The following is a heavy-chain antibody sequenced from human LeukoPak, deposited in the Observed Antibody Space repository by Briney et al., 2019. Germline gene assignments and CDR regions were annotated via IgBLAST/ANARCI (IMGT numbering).Heavy chain of an antibody. CDR1: GFTFSSYG. CDR3: ARGGLVVVAATIDY. D-gene: IGHD2-15*01. J-gene: IGHJ4*02. V-gene: IGHV3-30*02. CDR2: IRYDGSNK. Sequence: GGSLRLSCAASGFTFSSYGMHWVRQAPGKGLEGVAFIRYDGSNKYYADSVKGRFTISRDNSKKTVYMQMNRLRAEDTALYYCARGGLVVVAATIDYWGQGTLVTVSS.